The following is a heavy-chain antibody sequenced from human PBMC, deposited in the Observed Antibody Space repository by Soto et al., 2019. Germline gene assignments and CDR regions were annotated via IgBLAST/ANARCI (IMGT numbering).Heavy chain of an antibody. Sequence: QVLLVESGGGVVQPGTSLRLSCAASGFTIGSYGMHWVRQAPGKGLEWVAGLWYDGDDKYYGDSVKGRLTISRDNSRNTLYLQMNSLRAEVTAVYYCVRGPYYGLYYFDSWGQGTLVTVSS. J-gene: IGHJ4*02. V-gene: IGHV3-33*01. CDR1: GFTIGSYG. D-gene: IGHD3-10*01. CDR2: LWYDGDDK. CDR3: VRGPYYGLYYFDS.